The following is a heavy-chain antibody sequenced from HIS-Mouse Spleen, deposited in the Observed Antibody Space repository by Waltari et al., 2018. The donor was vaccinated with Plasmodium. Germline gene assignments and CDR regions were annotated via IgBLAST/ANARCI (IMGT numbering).Heavy chain of an antibody. D-gene: IGHD2-15*01. CDR2: INHSGST. Sequence: QVQLQQWGAGLLKPSETLSLPRAVYGGSFSGYYWSWIRQTPGKGLEWIGEINHSGSTNYNPSLKSRVTISVDTSKNQFSLKLSSVTAADTAVYYCARLVVVASKDSYWGQGTLVTVSS. CDR1: GGSFSGYY. V-gene: IGHV4-34*01. CDR3: ARLVVVASKDSY. J-gene: IGHJ4*02.